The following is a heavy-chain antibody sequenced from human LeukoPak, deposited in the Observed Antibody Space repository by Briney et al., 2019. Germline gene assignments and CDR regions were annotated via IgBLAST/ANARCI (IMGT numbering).Heavy chain of an antibody. CDR2: IIPIFGTA. V-gene: IGHV1-69*05. Sequence: SVKVSCKASGGTFSSYAISWVRQVPGQGLEWMGGIIPIFGTANYAQKFQGRVTITTDESTSTAYMELSSLRSEDTAVYYCASSADGNPFLDYWGQGTLVTVSS. D-gene: IGHD6-13*01. CDR1: GGTFSSYA. J-gene: IGHJ4*02. CDR3: ASSADGNPFLDY.